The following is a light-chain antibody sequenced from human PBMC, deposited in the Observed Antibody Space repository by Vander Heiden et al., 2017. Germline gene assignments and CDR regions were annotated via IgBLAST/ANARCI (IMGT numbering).Light chain of an antibody. Sequence: DIVLTHSPGTLSLSPGERATLSCRASQSVSSNYLAWYHHKPGQAPRLLIYGASSRAAGIPDRLSGSGSGTDFTLTISRLEPEDFAVYFCHYGSPPQITFGPGTKVDVK. CDR1: QSVSSNY. CDR2: GAS. CDR3: HYGSPPQIT. V-gene: IGKV3-20*01. J-gene: IGKJ3*01.